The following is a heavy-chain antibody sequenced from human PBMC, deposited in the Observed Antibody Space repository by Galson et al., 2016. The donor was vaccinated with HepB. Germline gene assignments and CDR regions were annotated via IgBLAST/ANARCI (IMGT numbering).Heavy chain of an antibody. D-gene: IGHD3-10*01. Sequence: SVKVSCKASGVSFSSYAISWVRQTPGKGLEWIGGIVPIFGTTNNAPKFQARVTITADKSTSTAYMELSSLTSEDTAVYYCARESPGGSGSNYNNGYWGQGTLVTGSS. CDR2: IVPIFGTT. CDR3: ARESPGGSGSNYNNGY. CDR1: GVSFSSYA. J-gene: IGHJ4*02. V-gene: IGHV1-69*06.